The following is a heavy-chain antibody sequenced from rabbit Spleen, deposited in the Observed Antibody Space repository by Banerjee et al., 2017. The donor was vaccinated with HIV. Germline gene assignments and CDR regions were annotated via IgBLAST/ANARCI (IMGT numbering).Heavy chain of an antibody. CDR2: IYTGNGKT. D-gene: IGHD8-1*01. CDR1: GFSFSSSYD. J-gene: IGHJ4*01. CDR3: ARDGDGGSRYYFNL. Sequence: QEQLEESGGGLVKPGASLTLTCTASGFSFSSSYDMCWVRQAPGKGLEWIGCIYTGNGKTYYASWAKGRFTISKASSTTVTLQMTSLTAADTATYFCARDGDGGSRYYFNLWGQGTLVTVS. V-gene: IGHV1S45*01.